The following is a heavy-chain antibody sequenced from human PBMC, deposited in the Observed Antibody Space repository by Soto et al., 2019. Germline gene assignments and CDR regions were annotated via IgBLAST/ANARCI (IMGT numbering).Heavy chain of an antibody. CDR3: AKDVSPMVRGGIIGVDY. D-gene: IGHD3-10*01. V-gene: IGHV3-30*18. CDR1: GFTFSSYG. CDR2: ISYDGSNK. Sequence: QVQLVESGGGVVQPGRSLRLSCAASGFTFSSYGMHWVRQATGKGLEWVAVISYDGSNKYYADSVKGRFTISRDNSKTTLYLQMNRLRAEDTAVYYCAKDVSPMVRGGIIGVDYWGQGPLVTVSS. J-gene: IGHJ4*02.